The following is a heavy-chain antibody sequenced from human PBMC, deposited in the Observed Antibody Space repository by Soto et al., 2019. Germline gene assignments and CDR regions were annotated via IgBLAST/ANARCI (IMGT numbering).Heavy chain of an antibody. V-gene: IGHV3-74*01. CDR2: INGDGSTT. Sequence: EVQLVESGGALVQPGGSLRLSCAASGFTFSSYWMHWVRQAPGKGLVWVSRINGDGSTTTYADSVKGRLIISRDNDKKMLYLQMNSLTAEDTAVYYCARPSYDGSGPPFDHWGQGTLVTVSS. J-gene: IGHJ4*02. CDR3: ARPSYDGSGPPFDH. CDR1: GFTFSSYW. D-gene: IGHD3-22*01.